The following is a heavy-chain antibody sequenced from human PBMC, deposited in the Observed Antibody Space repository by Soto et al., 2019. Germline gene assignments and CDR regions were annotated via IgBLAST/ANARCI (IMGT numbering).Heavy chain of an antibody. CDR1: GGSISSGVYS. CDR2: IYHIGST. J-gene: IGHJ4*01. CDR3: SRGDTIIEGATWLVQ. D-gene: IGHD3-22*01. Sequence: TSETLSLTCAVSGGSISSGVYSWSWIRHPPGNGLEWIGYIYHIGSTYYNPSLKSRVTISVYRSKNQFSLKLSSVTAADTAVYYCSRGDTIIEGATWLVQWGQETMVAV. V-gene: IGHV4-30-2*01.